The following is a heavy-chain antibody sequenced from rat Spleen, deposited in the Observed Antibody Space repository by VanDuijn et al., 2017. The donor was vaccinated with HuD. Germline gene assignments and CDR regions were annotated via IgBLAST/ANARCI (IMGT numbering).Heavy chain of an antibody. CDR2: ILYDGSST. J-gene: IGHJ3*01. Sequence: EVQLVESGGGFVQPGRSLKFSCVASGFTFRDYAMAWVRQAPEKGLEWVATILYDGSSTYYRDSVKGRFTISRDNAKSTLYLQMDSLRSEDTATYYCARHNYGLLLPGFAYWGQGTLVTVSS. CDR1: GFTFRDYA. D-gene: IGHD1-6*01. V-gene: IGHV5-17*01. CDR3: ARHNYGLLLPGFAY.